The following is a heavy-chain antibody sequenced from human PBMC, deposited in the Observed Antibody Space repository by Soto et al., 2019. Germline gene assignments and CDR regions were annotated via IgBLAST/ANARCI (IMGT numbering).Heavy chain of an antibody. Sequence: HPGGSLRLSGAASGFTFRSYALTWVRKAPGKGLEWGAAISGSVSSTYYTESVKGRFTISRDSSKNTLYLQMNSMRGEDTAVYYCAKFGHRGVANTRSYPFDIWGQGTLVT. D-gene: IGHD3-16*02. CDR2: ISGSVSST. CDR3: AKFGHRGVANTRSYPFDI. CDR1: GFTFRSYA. V-gene: IGHV3-23*01. J-gene: IGHJ3*02.